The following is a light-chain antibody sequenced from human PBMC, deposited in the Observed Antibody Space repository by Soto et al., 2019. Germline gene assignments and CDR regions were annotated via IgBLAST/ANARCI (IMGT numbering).Light chain of an antibody. CDR1: QGISNY. V-gene: IGKV1-27*01. Sequence: DIQMTQSPSSLSASVRDRVTITCRASQGISNYLDWYQQKPGKVPKLLIYAASTLQSGVPSRFSGSGSGTDFTLTINSLQPEDGATYYCQKYDSAPWTFGQGTKVEIK. CDR2: AAS. J-gene: IGKJ1*01. CDR3: QKYDSAPWT.